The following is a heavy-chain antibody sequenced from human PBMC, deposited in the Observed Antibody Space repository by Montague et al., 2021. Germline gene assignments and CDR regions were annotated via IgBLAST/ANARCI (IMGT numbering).Heavy chain of an antibody. CDR2: VFYSGAT. Sequence: ETLSLTCSVSGDSINGWYWSWIRQPPGKGLEWIGSVFYSGATNYNPSLKSRVTVSADTSKNQVSLKVNSVTAADTAVYYCARQGFYESGGFFIWGLGTLVTVSS. J-gene: IGHJ4*02. CDR1: GDSINGWY. V-gene: IGHV4-59*01. D-gene: IGHD3-22*01. CDR3: ARQGFYESGGFFI.